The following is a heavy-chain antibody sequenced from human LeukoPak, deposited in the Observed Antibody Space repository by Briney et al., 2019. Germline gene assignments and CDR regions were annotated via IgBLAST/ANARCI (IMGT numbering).Heavy chain of an antibody. V-gene: IGHV1-18*01. CDR1: GGTFSSYA. J-gene: IGHJ4*02. CDR3: ARDHSSSCQLLDY. CDR2: ISAYNGDT. D-gene: IGHD6-13*01. Sequence: ASVKVSCKASGGTFSSYAISWVRQAPRQGLEWMGWISAYNGDTKYAQKFQGRFTMTTDTSTSTANMELRSLRSDDTAVYYCARDHSSSCQLLDYWGQGTLVTISS.